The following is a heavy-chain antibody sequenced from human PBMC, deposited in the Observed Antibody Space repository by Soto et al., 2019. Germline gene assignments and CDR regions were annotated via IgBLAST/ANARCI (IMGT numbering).Heavy chain of an antibody. J-gene: IGHJ5*02. Sequence: PSETLSLTCAVYGGSFSGYYWSCIRQPPGKGLEWIGEINHSGSTNYNPSLKSRVTISVDTSKNQFSLKLSSVTAADTVVYYCAREKGSADVYWFDPWGQGTLVTVSS. CDR2: INHSGST. CDR3: AREKGSADVYWFDP. V-gene: IGHV4-34*01. CDR1: GGSFSGYY.